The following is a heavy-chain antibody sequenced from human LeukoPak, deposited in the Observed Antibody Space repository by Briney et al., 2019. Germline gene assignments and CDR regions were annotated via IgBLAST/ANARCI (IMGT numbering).Heavy chain of an antibody. CDR2: INHSGST. Sequence: SETLSLTCAVYGGSFSGYYWSWIRQPPGKGLEWIGEINHSGSTYYNPSLKSRVTISVDTSKNQFSLKLSSVTAADTAVYYCARVGASYYDFWSGYYFDYWGQGTLVTVSS. V-gene: IGHV4-34*09. CDR3: ARVGASYYDFWSGYYFDY. J-gene: IGHJ4*02. D-gene: IGHD3-3*01. CDR1: GGSFSGYY.